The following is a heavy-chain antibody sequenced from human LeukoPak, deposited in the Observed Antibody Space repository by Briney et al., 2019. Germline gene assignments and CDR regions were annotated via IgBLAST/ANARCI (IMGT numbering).Heavy chain of an antibody. D-gene: IGHD4-17*01. CDR3: AKEEASYGDYVGWFDP. CDR2: IGWNKDKI. V-gene: IGHV3-9*01. Sequence: GGSLRLSCAASGFTFDDYVMHWVRQAPGKGLEWVSSIGWNKDKILYADSVKGRFTISRDNAKNSLYLQMNSLRAEDTALYYCAKEEASYGDYVGWFDPWGQGTLVTASS. CDR1: GFTFDDYV. J-gene: IGHJ5*02.